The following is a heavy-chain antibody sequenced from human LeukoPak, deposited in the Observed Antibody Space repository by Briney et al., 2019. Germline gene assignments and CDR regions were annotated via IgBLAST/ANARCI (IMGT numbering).Heavy chain of an antibody. V-gene: IGHV1-18*01. CDR2: ISAYNGNT. Sequence: ASVKVSCKASGYTFTSYGISWVRQAPGQGLEWMGWISAYNGNTNYAQKLQGRVTMTTDTSTSTAYMELRSLRSDDTAVYYCARGETVTPTDYYYYGMDVWGQGTTVTVSS. CDR3: ARGETVTPTDYYYYGMDV. J-gene: IGHJ6*02. D-gene: IGHD4-17*01. CDR1: GYTFTSYG.